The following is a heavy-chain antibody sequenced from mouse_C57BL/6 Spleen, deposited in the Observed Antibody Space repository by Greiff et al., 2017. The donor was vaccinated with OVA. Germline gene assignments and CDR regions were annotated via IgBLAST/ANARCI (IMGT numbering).Heavy chain of an antibody. V-gene: IGHV14-2*01. CDR1: GFNITDYY. J-gene: IGHJ4*01. Sequence: VQLKESGAELVKPGASVTLSCTASGFNITDYYMHWVKQRTEQGLEWIGRIDPEDGETKYAPKFQGKATLAEDTSSNTAYLQRISLTSEDTAVYYGARMPAHGYAMDYWGQGPSVTVSS. CDR2: IDPEDGET. CDR3: ARMPAHGYAMDY.